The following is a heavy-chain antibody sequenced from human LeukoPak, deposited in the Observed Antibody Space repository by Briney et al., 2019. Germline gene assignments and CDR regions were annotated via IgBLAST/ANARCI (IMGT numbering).Heavy chain of an antibody. V-gene: IGHV1-18*01. CDR3: AGTRGLDYYYGMDV. Sequence: ASEKVSCKASGYTFTSYGISWVRQAPGQGLEWMGWISAYNGNTDYAQKLQGRVTMTTDTSTSTAYMELRSLRSDDTAVYYCAGTRGLDYYYGMDVWGQGTTVTVSS. CDR2: ISAYNGNT. J-gene: IGHJ6*02. D-gene: IGHD3-10*01. CDR1: GYTFTSYG.